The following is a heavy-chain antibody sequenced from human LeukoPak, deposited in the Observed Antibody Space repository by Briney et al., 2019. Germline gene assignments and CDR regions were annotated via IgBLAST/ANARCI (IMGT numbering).Heavy chain of an antibody. D-gene: IGHD4/OR15-4a*01. J-gene: IGHJ4*02. CDR3: ARDMVQYTHGEGGY. CDR2: IRTYSGNT. Sequence: ASVKVSCKASGYTFTTYGISWVRQAPGQGLEWMGWIRTYSGNTNYALKFQGRLTMTTDTSTSTVNMELRSLRSDDTAVYYCARDMVQYTHGEGGYWGQGTLVTVSS. CDR1: GYTFTTYG. V-gene: IGHV1-18*01.